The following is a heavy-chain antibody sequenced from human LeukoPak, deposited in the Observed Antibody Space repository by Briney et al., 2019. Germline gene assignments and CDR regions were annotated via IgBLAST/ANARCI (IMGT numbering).Heavy chain of an antibody. V-gene: IGHV3-23*01. CDR3: AKLGGSGSYV. Sequence: GGSLRLSYAASGFTFSTYAMSWVRQAPGKGLEWVSAISGSGGSTYYADSVKGRFTISRDNSKNTLYLQMNSLRAEDTAVYHCAKLGGSGSYVWGQGTLVTVSS. CDR1: GFTFSTYA. J-gene: IGHJ4*02. D-gene: IGHD3-10*01. CDR2: ISGSGGST.